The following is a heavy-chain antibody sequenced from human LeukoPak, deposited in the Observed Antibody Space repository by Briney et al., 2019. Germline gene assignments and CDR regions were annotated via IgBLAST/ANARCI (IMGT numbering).Heavy chain of an antibody. CDR2: ISYDGSNK. CDR1: GFTFSSYA. D-gene: IGHD2-21*01. V-gene: IGHV3-30*14. CDR3: ARDAGTGDSYYWYFDL. Sequence: GGSLRLSCAASGFTFSSYAMHGVRQAPGKGLEGGAVISYDGSNKYYADSVKGRFTISRDNSKNTLYLQMNSLRVEDTAVYYCARDAGTGDSYYWYFDLWGRGTQVTVSS. J-gene: IGHJ2*01.